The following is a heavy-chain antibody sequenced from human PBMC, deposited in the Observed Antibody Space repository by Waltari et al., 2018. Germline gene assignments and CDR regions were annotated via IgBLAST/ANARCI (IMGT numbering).Heavy chain of an antibody. D-gene: IGHD1-26*01. CDR2: IYYSGST. V-gene: IGHV4-39*01. J-gene: IGHJ4*02. CDR1: GGSISSSNYY. Sequence: QLQLQESGPGLVKPSETLSLTCTVPGGSISSSNYYWGWNRQPPGKGLEWIGNIYYSGSTYYNPSLKSRVTIYIDTSKNQFSLKLSSVTAADTAVYFCARLDSRSGSYYFDYWGQGTLVTVSS. CDR3: ARLDSRSGSYYFDY.